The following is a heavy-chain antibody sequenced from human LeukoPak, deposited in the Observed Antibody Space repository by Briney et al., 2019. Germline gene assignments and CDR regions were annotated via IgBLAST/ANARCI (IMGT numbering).Heavy chain of an antibody. D-gene: IGHD1-26*01. J-gene: IGHJ4*02. Sequence: ASVKVSCKASGYTFTSYDMNWVRQAPGQGLEWMGWMNPNSGNTGYAQKFQGRVTITRNTSISTAYMELSSLRSEDTAVYYCAEGSGSLRSWGQGTLVTVSS. CDR1: GYTFTSYD. CDR2: MNPNSGNT. V-gene: IGHV1-8*03. CDR3: AEGSGSLRS.